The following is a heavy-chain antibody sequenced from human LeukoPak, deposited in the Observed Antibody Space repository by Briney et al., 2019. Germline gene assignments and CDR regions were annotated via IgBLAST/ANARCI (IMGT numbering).Heavy chain of an antibody. CDR3: ASGNYDYVWGSYRGFDY. J-gene: IGHJ4*02. CDR1: GGTFSSYA. Sequence: SVKVSCKASGGTFSSYAISWVRQAPGQGLEWMGGIIPIFGTANYAQKFQGRVTITTDESTSTAYMELSSLRSEDTAVCYCASGNYDYVWGSYRGFDYWGQGTLVTVSS. V-gene: IGHV1-69*05. CDR2: IIPIFGTA. D-gene: IGHD3-16*02.